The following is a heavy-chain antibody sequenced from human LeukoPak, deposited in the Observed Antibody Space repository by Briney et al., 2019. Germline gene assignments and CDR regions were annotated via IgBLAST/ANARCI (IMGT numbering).Heavy chain of an antibody. V-gene: IGHV3-30-3*01. J-gene: IGHJ4*02. Sequence: GRSLRLSCAASGFTFSSYAMHWVRQAPGKGLEWVAVISYDGSNKYYADSVKGRFTISRDNSKNTLYLQMNSLRAEDTAVYYCAKGYSGPLWGQGTLVTVSS. CDR3: AKGYSGPL. CDR1: GFTFSSYA. D-gene: IGHD5-12*01. CDR2: ISYDGSNK.